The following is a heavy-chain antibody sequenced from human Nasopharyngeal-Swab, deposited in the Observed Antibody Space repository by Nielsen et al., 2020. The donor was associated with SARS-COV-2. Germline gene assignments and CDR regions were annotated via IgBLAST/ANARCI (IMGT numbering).Heavy chain of an antibody. CDR2: ISHNSGT. J-gene: IGHJ5*02. CDR1: GVSITSQY. V-gene: IGHV4-59*11. Sequence: GSLRLSCTVSGVSITSQYWSWIRPPPGKGLEWIAYISHNSGTSYNPSLKSRVTMFMDTSKNQFSLRLRSVTAADTAVYYCAKEGATGWFDPWGQGTLVTVSS. CDR3: AKEGATGWFDP.